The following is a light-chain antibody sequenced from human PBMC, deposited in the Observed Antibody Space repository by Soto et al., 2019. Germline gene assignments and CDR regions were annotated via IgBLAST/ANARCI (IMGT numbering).Light chain of an antibody. J-gene: IGKJ3*01. Sequence: EIVLTQSPGTLSLSPGERATLSCRASQSVSSSYLGWYQQRPGQAPRLLIYGASSRATGIPDRFSGSGSGTDFTLTISRLEPEDFAVYYCQQYDSTGFTFGPGNKVDIK. V-gene: IGKV3-20*01. CDR2: GAS. CDR3: QQYDSTGFT. CDR1: QSVSSSY.